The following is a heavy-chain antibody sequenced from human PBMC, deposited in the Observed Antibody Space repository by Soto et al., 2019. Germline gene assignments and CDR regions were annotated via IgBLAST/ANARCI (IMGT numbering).Heavy chain of an antibody. D-gene: IGHD2-2*01. V-gene: IGHV3-73*01. Sequence: PGGSLRLSCAASGFTFSGSAMHWFRQASGKGLEWVGRIRSKANSYATAYAASVKGRFTISRDDSKNTAYLQMNSLKTEDTAVYYCTTPRRDQPPRAGMDVWGQGTTVTVSS. CDR1: GFTFSGSA. J-gene: IGHJ6*02. CDR3: TTPRRDQPPRAGMDV. CDR2: IRSKANSYAT.